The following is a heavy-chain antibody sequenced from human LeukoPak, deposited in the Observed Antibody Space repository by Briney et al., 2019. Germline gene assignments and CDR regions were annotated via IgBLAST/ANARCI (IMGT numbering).Heavy chain of an antibody. V-gene: IGHV4-34*01. CDR1: GGSFSGYY. J-gene: IGHJ4*02. Sequence: SGTLSLTCAVYGGSFSGYYWSWIRQPPGKGLEWIGEINHSGSTNYNPSLKSRVTISVDTSKNQFSLKLSSVTAADTAVYYCASLYCGGDCYADYWGQGTLVTVSS. CDR3: ASLYCGGDCYADY. D-gene: IGHD2-21*02. CDR2: INHSGST.